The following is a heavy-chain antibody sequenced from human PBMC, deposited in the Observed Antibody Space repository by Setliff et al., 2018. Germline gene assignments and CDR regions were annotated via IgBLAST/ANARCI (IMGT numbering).Heavy chain of an antibody. Sequence: VASVKVSCKASGYTFTSYAMNWVRQAPGQGLEWMGWINTNTGNPTYAQGFTGRFVFSLDTSVSMAYLQISSLKAEDTAVYYCARGDFWVVGGAFDIWGQGTMVTVSS. J-gene: IGHJ3*02. CDR2: INTNTGNP. V-gene: IGHV7-4-1*04. D-gene: IGHD3-3*01. CDR3: ARGDFWVVGGAFDI. CDR1: GYTFTSYA.